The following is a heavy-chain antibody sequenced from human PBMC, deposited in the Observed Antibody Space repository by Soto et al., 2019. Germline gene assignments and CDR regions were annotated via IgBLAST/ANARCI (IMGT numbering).Heavy chain of an antibody. CDR3: AKSGLELFYFDY. V-gene: IGHV3-30*18. J-gene: IGHJ4*02. D-gene: IGHD1-7*01. Sequence: QVQLVESGGGVVQPGRSLRLSCVASGFTFSTYGLHWVRQAPGKGLEWVAVISYDGSGKKFADSVKGRFTISRDNSKNTVYLQMNSLSAEDTAVYHCAKSGLELFYFDYWGQGTLVTVSS. CDR1: GFTFSTYG. CDR2: ISYDGSGK.